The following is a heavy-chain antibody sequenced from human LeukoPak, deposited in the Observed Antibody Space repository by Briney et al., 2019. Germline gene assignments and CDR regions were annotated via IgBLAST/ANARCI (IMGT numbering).Heavy chain of an antibody. D-gene: IGHD1-26*01. Sequence: GGSLRLSCAASGFTFNSYWMTWVRQAPGRGLEWLANIKQDGSEQYYVDSVKGRFTISRDNAKNSLYLQMNSPRAGDTAVYYCARVGKSGSYPFDYWGQGSLVTVSS. CDR1: GFTFNSYW. J-gene: IGHJ4*02. CDR3: ARVGKSGSYPFDY. CDR2: IKQDGSEQ. V-gene: IGHV3-7*05.